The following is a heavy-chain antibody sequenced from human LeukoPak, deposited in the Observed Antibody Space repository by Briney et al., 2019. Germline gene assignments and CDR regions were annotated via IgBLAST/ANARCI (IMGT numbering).Heavy chain of an antibody. CDR3: ARDYDSSGCSDY. V-gene: IGHV1-69*05. CDR1: GGTFSSYA. CDR2: IIPTFGTA. D-gene: IGHD3-22*01. J-gene: IGHJ4*02. Sequence: ASVKVSCKASGGTFSSYAISWVRQAPGQGLEWMGGIIPTFGTANYAQKFQGRVTMTTDTSTSTAYMELRSLRSDDTAVYYCARDYDSSGCSDYWGQGTLVTVSS.